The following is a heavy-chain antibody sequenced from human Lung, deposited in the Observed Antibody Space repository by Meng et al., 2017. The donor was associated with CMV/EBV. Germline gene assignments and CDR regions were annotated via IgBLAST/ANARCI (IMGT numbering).Heavy chain of an antibody. Sequence: GGSLTLXCAASGFSFRSYSMNWVRLTPGKGLEWVASISRDSAYIFYADSVKGRFTISRNNAKNSLYLQINRQRAEDTALYYRARYPHEEYIVVVQVVWGQGXMVTVSS. CDR3: ARYPHEEYIVVVQVV. J-gene: IGHJ3*01. CDR2: ISRDSAYI. D-gene: IGHD2-2*01. CDR1: GFSFRSYS. V-gene: IGHV3-21*01.